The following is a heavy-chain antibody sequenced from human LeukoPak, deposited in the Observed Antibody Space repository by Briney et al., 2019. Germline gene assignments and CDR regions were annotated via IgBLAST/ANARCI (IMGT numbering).Heavy chain of an antibody. CDR3: ARDKHCSSTSCYLSVARNWFDP. V-gene: IGHV1-18*01. D-gene: IGHD2-2*01. CDR2: ISAYNGNT. J-gene: IGHJ5*02. CDR1: GYTFTSYD. Sequence: ASVKVSCKASGYTFTSYDINWVRQATGQGLEWMGWISAYNGNTNYAQKLQGRVTMTTDTSTSTAYMELRSLRSDDTAVYYCARDKHCSSTSCYLSVARNWFDPWGQGTLVTVSS.